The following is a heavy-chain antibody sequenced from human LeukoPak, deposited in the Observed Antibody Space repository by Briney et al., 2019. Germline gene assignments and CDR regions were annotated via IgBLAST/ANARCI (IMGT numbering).Heavy chain of an antibody. CDR1: GFTLSSYA. Sequence: GGSLRLSCAASGFTLSSYAMTWVRRAPGRGLEWVSSVDGGGGGTYYADSVKGRFTISRDNSKDTLYLQMNGLRAEDTAVYFCAKQSAGSAAWYSLHYDFWGQGTLVTVSS. CDR3: AKQSAGSAAWYSLHYDF. J-gene: IGHJ4*02. CDR2: VDGGGGGT. V-gene: IGHV3-23*01. D-gene: IGHD6-13*01.